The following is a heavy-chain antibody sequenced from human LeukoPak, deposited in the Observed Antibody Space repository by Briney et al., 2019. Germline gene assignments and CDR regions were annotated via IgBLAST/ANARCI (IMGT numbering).Heavy chain of an antibody. V-gene: IGHV3-23*01. Sequence: GGSLRLSCAGSGFTFSSYAMSWVRQAPGKGLEWVSAISGSGSSTYYADSVKGRFTISRDNSKNTLSLQMNSLRAEDTAVYYCAIGGSFYDSSGYADYWGQGTLVTVSS. CDR1: GFTFSSYA. CDR3: AIGGSFYDSSGYADY. D-gene: IGHD3-22*01. CDR2: ISGSGSST. J-gene: IGHJ4*02.